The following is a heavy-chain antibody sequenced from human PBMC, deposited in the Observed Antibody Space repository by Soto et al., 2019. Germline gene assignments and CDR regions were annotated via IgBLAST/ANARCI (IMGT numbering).Heavy chain of an antibody. CDR3: ARQRGSNYNYFFGLDV. CDR2: IYHTGST. CDR1: GDSLSSGDYY. Sequence: QVQLQESGPGLVKPSQTLSLTCAVSGDSLSSGDYYWNWIRQSPGKDLEWIGKIYHTGSTEYNPSLKSRTAILVDTSKNQFSLQLNSVTAADTAVYYCARQRGSNYNYFFGLDVWGQGTTVIVSS. D-gene: IGHD6-25*01. V-gene: IGHV4-30-4*01. J-gene: IGHJ6*02.